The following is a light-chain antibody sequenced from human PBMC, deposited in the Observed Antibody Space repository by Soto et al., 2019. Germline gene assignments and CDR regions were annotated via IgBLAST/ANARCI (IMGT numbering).Light chain of an antibody. J-gene: IGKJ1*01. V-gene: IGKV3-20*01. Sequence: DIVLAQSPDSLTVSPGGRETLSCRASQSVSSNLAWYQQKPGQAPRLLIYGASNRATGIPDRFSGSGSETDFTLTISRLEPEDFAAYYCQQYDNSPLAFGQGTKVDIK. CDR3: QQYDNSPLA. CDR2: GAS. CDR1: QSVSSN.